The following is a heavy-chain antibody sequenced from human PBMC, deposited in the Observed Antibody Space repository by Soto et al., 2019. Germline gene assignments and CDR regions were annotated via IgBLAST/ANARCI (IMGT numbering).Heavy chain of an antibody. CDR2: IYHGGTT. CDR1: GDSIISGSY. CDR3: ARVHVMVVAGSTFDY. J-gene: IGHJ4*03. D-gene: IGHD6-19*01. Sequence: PSETLSLTCTVSGDSIISGSYLVLIRHPPGEGPEWIASIYHGGTTFYNPSLKSRISISVDTSKNQFSLRLTSVTAADTATYYCARVHVMVVAGSTFDYWGPGTLVTVSS. V-gene: IGHV4-38-2*02.